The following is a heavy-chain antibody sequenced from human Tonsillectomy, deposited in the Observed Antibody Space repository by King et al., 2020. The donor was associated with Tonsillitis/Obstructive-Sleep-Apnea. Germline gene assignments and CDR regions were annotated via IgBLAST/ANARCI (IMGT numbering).Heavy chain of an antibody. V-gene: IGHV3-30*01. J-gene: IGHJ4*02. CDR2: ISFDGNKK. CDR1: GFTFSSFA. D-gene: IGHD2-15*01. Sequence: VQLVESGGGVVQPGRSLRLSCAASGFTFSSFALHWVRQAPGKGLEWVAVISFDGNKKYYADSVKGRFTISRDTSKNTLYLQMASLRAEDTAVYYCAGDYCSGGSCYSLPGYWGQGTLVTVSS. CDR3: AGDYCSGGSCYSLPGY.